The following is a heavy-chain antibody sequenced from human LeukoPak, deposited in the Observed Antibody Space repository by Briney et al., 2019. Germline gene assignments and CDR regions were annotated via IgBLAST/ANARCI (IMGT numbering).Heavy chain of an antibody. D-gene: IGHD5-12*01. CDR3: ARSLVIVATDDAFDI. V-gene: IGHV1-2*02. CDR2: INPNSGGT. CDR1: GYTFTDYY. Sequence: ASVKVSCKASGYTFTDYYMHWVRQAPGQGLEWMGWINPNSGGTSYAQKFQGRVTMTRDTSISTAYMDLSRLRSDDTAVYYCARSLVIVATDDAFDIWGQGTMVTVSS. J-gene: IGHJ3*02.